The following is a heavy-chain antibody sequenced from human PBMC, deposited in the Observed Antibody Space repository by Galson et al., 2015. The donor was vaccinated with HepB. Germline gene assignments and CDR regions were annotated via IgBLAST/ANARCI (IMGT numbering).Heavy chain of an antibody. D-gene: IGHD2-2*01. V-gene: IGHV3-30-3*01. CDR3: ARAGGGYCSSTSCYGHYYYGMDV. Sequence: SLRLSCAASGFTFSSYAMHWVRQAPGKGLEWVAVISYDGSNKYYADSVKGRFTISRDNSKNTLYLQMNSLRAEDTAVYYCARAGGGYCSSTSCYGHYYYGMDVWGQGTTVTVSS. J-gene: IGHJ6*02. CDR2: ISYDGSNK. CDR1: GFTFSSYA.